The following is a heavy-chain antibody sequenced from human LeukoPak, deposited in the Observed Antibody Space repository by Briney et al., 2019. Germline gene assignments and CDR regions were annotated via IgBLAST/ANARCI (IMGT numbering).Heavy chain of an antibody. V-gene: IGHV3-7*01. CDR2: IKQDGSEK. CDR1: GFTFRSYW. CDR3: ARGRRIDYYDSSGYYPDAFDI. Sequence: PGGSLRLSCAASGFTFRSYWMSWVRQAPGKGLEWVANIKQDGSEKYYVDSVKGRFTISRDNAKNSLYLQMNSLRAEDTAVYYCARGRRIDYYDSSGYYPDAFDIWGQGTMVTVSS. J-gene: IGHJ3*02. D-gene: IGHD3-22*01.